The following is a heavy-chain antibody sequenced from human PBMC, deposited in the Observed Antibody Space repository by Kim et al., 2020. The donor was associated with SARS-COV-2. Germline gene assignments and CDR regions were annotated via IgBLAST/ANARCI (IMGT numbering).Heavy chain of an antibody. CDR3: ARGVNSGEYRLITFES. D-gene: IGHD3-10*01. CDR2: YHITGGI. CDR1: GSVVGLYY. Sequence: SETLSLTCTVSGSVVGLYYWAWIRLPPGEGLQVVGYYHITGGIRYNRALESRLSISMDTSKVQFSLHLRSVASSDTAIYFCARGVNSGEYRLITFESWG. J-gene: IGHJ4*01. V-gene: IGHV4-4*08.